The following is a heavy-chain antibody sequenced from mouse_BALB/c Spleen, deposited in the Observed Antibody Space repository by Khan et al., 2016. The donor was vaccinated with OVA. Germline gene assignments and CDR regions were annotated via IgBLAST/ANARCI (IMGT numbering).Heavy chain of an antibody. CDR2: FDPETGDT. CDR3: TRRMDY. V-gene: IGHV1-15*01. CDR1: GYTFSDYE. J-gene: IGHJ4*01. Sequence: VQLQQSGAELVRPGASVTLSCKASGYTFSDYEMHWVKQTPVHGLEWIGTFDPETGDTAYNQKFKGKATLTADKSSSTAYMELRSLTSEDSVVYCCTRRMDYWGQGTSVTVSS.